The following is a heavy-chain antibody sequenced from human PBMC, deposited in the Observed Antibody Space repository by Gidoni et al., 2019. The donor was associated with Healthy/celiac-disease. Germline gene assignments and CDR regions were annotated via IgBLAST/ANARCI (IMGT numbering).Heavy chain of an antibody. CDR2: IYYSGST. D-gene: IGHD3-16*01. CDR1: GGSISSSSYY. CDR3: ARQGYELYIWGNDY. V-gene: IGHV4-39*01. Sequence: QLQLQESGPGLVKPSETLSLTCTVSGGSISSSSYYWGWIRQPPGKGLEWIGSIYYSGSTYYNPSLKSRVTISVDTSKNQFSLKLSSVTAADTAVYYCARQGYELYIWGNDYWGQGTLVTVSS. J-gene: IGHJ4*02.